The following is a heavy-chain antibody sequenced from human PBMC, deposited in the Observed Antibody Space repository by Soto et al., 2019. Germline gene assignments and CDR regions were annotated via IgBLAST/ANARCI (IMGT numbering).Heavy chain of an antibody. D-gene: IGHD3-22*01. CDR1: GYTFTSYG. CDR2: ISAYNGNT. J-gene: IGHJ4*02. Sequence: ASVKVSCKASGYTFTSYGISWVRQAPGQGLEWMGWISAYNGNTNYAQKLQGRVTMTTDTSTSTAYMELRSLRSDDTAVYYCARDRSYFHYYDSSGYSFDYWGQGTLVTVSS. CDR3: ARDRSYFHYYDSSGYSFDY. V-gene: IGHV1-18*01.